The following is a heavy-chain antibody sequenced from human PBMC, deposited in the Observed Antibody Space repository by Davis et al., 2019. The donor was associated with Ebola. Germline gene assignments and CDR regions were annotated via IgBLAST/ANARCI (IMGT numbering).Heavy chain of an antibody. V-gene: IGHV6-1*01. CDR2: TYYSSKWYD. J-gene: IGHJ6*04. CDR1: GDSVAGGSGG. D-gene: IGHD5-12*01. CDR3: ARGWLRSGLDV. Sequence: HSQTPSLTCAISGDSVAGGSGGWNWIRQSPSRGLEWLGRTYYSSKWYDGYAESVKSRINISPDTAKNQFSLHLNSVTPKDTAVYYCARGWLRSGLDVWGKGAAVTVSS.